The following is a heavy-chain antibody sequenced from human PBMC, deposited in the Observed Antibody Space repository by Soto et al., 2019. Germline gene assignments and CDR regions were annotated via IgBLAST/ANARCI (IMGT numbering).Heavy chain of an antibody. CDR3: ARVVATVAGPYGMDV. J-gene: IGHJ6*02. D-gene: IGHD6-19*01. CDR2: SSAYNGNT. CDR1: GYTFTSYV. V-gene: IGHV1-18*01. Sequence: QVQLVQSGAEVKKPGASVKVSCRASGYTFTSYVISWVRQAPAQGLEWMGWSSAYNGNTNFAQKLQGRVTMTTDTPTSTAYMELRSLRSDDTAVYYCARVVATVAGPYGMDVWGQGTTVTVSS.